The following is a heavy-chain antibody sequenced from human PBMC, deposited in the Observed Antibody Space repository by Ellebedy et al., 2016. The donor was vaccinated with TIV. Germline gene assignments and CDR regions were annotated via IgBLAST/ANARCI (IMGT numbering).Heavy chain of an antibody. CDR3: AASSDGNILDY. CDR1: GLTFSDYH. CDR2: IRNKRRSHPT. Sequence: PGGSLRLSCAASGLTFSDYHMDWVRQAPGKGLEWIGRIRNKRRSHPTEDAASVKGRFTVSRDDSKSSLYLQMNSLKIEDTAVYYCAASSDGNILDYWGQGILVTVSS. V-gene: IGHV3-72*01. D-gene: IGHD3-22*01. J-gene: IGHJ4*02.